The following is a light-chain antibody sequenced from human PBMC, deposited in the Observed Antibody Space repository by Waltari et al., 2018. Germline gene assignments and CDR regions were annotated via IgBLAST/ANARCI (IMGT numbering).Light chain of an antibody. J-gene: IGKJ5*01. Sequence: DIVLTQPPGTLSLSPGERATLSCRASQSIRSNYLAWYRQKPGQTLRLLIYGASSRATGIPDRFTGSGSGTDFTLTISRLEPEDFAVYYCQQYGSSPVTFGQGTRLEIK. CDR1: QSIRSNY. CDR2: GAS. CDR3: QQYGSSPVT. V-gene: IGKV3-20*01.